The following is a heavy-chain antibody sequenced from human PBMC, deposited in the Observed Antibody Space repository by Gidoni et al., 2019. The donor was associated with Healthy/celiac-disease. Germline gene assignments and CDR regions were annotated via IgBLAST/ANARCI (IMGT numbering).Heavy chain of an antibody. Sequence: QVQLQQWGAGLLKPSETLSLTCAVYGGSPSGYYWRWIRQPPGKGLEWIGEINHSGSTNYNPSLKSRVTISVDTSKNQFSLKLSSVTAADTAVYYCARVSYGDYRGYYFDYWGQGTLVTVSS. CDR3: ARVSYGDYRGYYFDY. J-gene: IGHJ4*02. V-gene: IGHV4-34*01. D-gene: IGHD4-17*01. CDR2: INHSGST. CDR1: GGSPSGYY.